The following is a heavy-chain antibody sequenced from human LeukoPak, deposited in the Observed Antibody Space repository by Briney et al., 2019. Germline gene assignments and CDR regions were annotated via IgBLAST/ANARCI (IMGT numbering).Heavy chain of an antibody. V-gene: IGHV1-69*05. Sequence: ASVKVSCKASGGTFSSYAISWVRQAPGQGLEWMGGIIPIFGTANYAQKFQGRVTITTDESTSTAYMELSSLRSEDTAVYYCASGGGSTVTTAADYWGQGTLVTVSS. CDR2: IIPIFGTA. D-gene: IGHD4-11*01. CDR1: GGTFSSYA. CDR3: ASGGGSTVTTAADY. J-gene: IGHJ4*02.